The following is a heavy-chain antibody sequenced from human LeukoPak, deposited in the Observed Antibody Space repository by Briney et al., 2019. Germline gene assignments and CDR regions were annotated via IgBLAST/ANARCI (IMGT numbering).Heavy chain of an antibody. CDR1: GGSISSYY. J-gene: IGHJ3*02. Sequence: PSETLSLTCTVSGGSISSYYWGWIRQPPGKGLEWIGYISYSGSTNYNPSLKSRVTISVDTSKNQFSLKLTSVTAADTAVYYCARDGSRRITIFGVAIDAFDIWGQGTMVTVSS. D-gene: IGHD3-3*01. CDR2: ISYSGST. CDR3: ARDGSRRITIFGVAIDAFDI. V-gene: IGHV4-59*01.